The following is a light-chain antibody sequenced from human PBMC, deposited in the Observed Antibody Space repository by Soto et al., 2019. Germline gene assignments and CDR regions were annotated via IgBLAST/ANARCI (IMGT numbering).Light chain of an antibody. J-gene: IGLJ2*01. Sequence: QSALTQPPSVSGSPGQPVTISCTGTSSDVGSYNRVSWYQQPPGTAPKLIIYEVRNRPSGVPDRFSGSKSGNTASLTISGLQAEDEADYYCSSYTTSSTLFGGGTKLTVL. CDR3: SSYTTSSTL. V-gene: IGLV2-18*02. CDR1: SSDVGSYNR. CDR2: EVR.